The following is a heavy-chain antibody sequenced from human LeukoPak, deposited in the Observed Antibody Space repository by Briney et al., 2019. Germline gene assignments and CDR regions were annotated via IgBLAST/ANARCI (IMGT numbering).Heavy chain of an antibody. Sequence: GESLKISCKGSGYSFTSYWIGWVRQMPGKGLEWMGIIYPGDSDTRYSPSFQGQVTISADKSISTAYLQWSSLKASDTAMYYCARPGRKGRRYFDWLLPYNFDYWGQGTLVTVSS. D-gene: IGHD3-9*01. CDR1: GYSFTSYW. CDR2: IYPGDSDT. J-gene: IGHJ4*02. V-gene: IGHV5-51*01. CDR3: ARPGRKGRRYFDWLLPYNFDY.